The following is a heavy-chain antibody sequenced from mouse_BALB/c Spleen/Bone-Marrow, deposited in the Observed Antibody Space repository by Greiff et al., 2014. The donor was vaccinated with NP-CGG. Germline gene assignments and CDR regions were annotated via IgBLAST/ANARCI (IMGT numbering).Heavy chain of an antibody. CDR1: GYTFTSYW. CDR3: ARFGYSFAY. V-gene: IGHV1-87*01. CDR2: IYPGDGDT. J-gene: IGHJ3*01. Sequence: VQLVESGAELARPGAPVKLSCKASGYTFTSYWMQWVKQRPGQGLEWIGTIYPGDGDTRYTQKFKGKATLTADKSSSTAYMQLSSLASEDSAVYYCARFGYSFAYWGQGTLVTVSA. D-gene: IGHD2-3*01.